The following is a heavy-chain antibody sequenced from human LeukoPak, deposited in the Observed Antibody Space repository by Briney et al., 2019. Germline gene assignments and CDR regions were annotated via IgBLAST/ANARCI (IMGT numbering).Heavy chain of an antibody. CDR3: ARDQQGPWDY. Sequence: SVKVSCQASGGTFSSYAIGWARQAPGQGLEWMGGIIPIFGTANYAQKFQGRVTITADESTSTAYMELSSLRSEDTAVYYCARDQQGPWDYWGQGTLVTVSS. CDR1: GGTFSSYA. CDR2: IIPIFGTA. V-gene: IGHV1-69*01. D-gene: IGHD6-13*01. J-gene: IGHJ4*02.